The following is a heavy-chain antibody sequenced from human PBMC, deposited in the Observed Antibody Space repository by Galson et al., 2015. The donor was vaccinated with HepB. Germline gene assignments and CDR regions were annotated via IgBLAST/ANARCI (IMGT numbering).Heavy chain of an antibody. D-gene: IGHD6-19*01. Sequence: SLRLSCAASGFTFSSYGMHWVRQAPGKGLEWVAVIWYDGSNKYYADSVKGRFTISRDNSKNTLYLQMNSLRAEDTAVYYCARDQGVAGTGYYYYMDVWGKGTTVTVSS. CDR1: GFTFSSYG. J-gene: IGHJ6*03. V-gene: IGHV3-33*01. CDR2: IWYDGSNK. CDR3: ARDQGVAGTGYYYYMDV.